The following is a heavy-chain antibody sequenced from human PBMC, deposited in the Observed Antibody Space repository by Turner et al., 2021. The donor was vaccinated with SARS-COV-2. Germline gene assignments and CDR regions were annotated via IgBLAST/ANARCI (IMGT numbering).Heavy chain of an antibody. CDR1: GGTFSSYT. D-gene: IGHD2-2*01. V-gene: IGHV1-69*04. J-gene: IGHJ4*02. Sequence: ASGGTFSSYTISWVRQAPGQGLEWMGRIIPIVGIATYAQKFQVRVTITADKSTSTAYMELSSLRSEDTAVYYCARDDCSSTSCLPGGYWGQGTLVTVSS. CDR2: IIPIVGIA. CDR3: ARDDCSSTSCLPGGY.